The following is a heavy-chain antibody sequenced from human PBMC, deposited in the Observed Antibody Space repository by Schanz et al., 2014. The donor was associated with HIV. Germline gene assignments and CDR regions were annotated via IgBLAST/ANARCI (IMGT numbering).Heavy chain of an antibody. Sequence: EVQLVESGGGLIQRGGSLRLSCAASGFAVSSHFLNWVRQTPGKGLEWVSFTSSDGTTYYADSVKGRFTISRDNSKNTLYLQMNSLRVEDTAVYYCARGGLQWHPEWFDYWGQGTLVTVSS. CDR2: TSSDGTT. V-gene: IGHV3-53*01. CDR3: ARGGLQWHPEWFDY. D-gene: IGHD4-4*01. J-gene: IGHJ4*02. CDR1: GFAVSSHF.